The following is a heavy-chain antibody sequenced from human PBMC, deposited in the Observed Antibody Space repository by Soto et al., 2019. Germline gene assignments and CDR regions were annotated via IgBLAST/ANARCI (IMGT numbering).Heavy chain of an antibody. J-gene: IGHJ4*02. Sequence: GGSLRLSCAASGFTFSSYAMSWVRQAPGEGLEWVSTITDSGGDSKYADSVRGRFTISRDNSENTVYLQMSSLRAEDSAVYYCARGLKDSYPGSRIFDFWGRGTLVTVSS. CDR3: ARGLKDSYPGSRIFDF. CDR1: GFTFSSYA. V-gene: IGHV3-23*01. CDR2: ITDSGGDS. D-gene: IGHD3-10*01.